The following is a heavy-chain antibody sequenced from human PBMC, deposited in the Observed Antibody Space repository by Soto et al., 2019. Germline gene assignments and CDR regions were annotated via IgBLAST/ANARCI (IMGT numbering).Heavy chain of an antibody. J-gene: IGHJ4*02. D-gene: IGHD2-15*01. CDR1: GFTFSSNW. CDR3: ASDLGYCSGGACYSVLDY. Sequence: EVQLVESGGGLVQPGGSLRLSCAASGFTFSSNWMNWVRQAPGKGPEWVANIKQDGSEEYYVDSVKGRFTISRDNAKNSLFLQMNSLRVEDTAVYYCASDLGYCSGGACYSVLDYWGQGALVTVSS. V-gene: IGHV3-7*03. CDR2: IKQDGSEE.